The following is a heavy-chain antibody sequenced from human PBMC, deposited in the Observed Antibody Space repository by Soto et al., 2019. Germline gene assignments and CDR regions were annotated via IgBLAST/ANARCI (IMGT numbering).Heavy chain of an antibody. J-gene: IGHJ6*02. CDR1: GGTFNNYA. Sequence: QVLLVQSGPEVKKPGSSVKVSCKASGGTFNNYAINWVRQAPGKGLEWMGGIIPTFGTGNHAQKFEGRVTSAADESTTPAYMELNSLRSEDTAIYYCASFDGTLVRGGRSSPYEMDVWGQGTTVTVSS. V-gene: IGHV1-69*01. CDR3: ASFDGTLVRGGRSSPYEMDV. D-gene: IGHD3-10*01. CDR2: IIPTFGTG.